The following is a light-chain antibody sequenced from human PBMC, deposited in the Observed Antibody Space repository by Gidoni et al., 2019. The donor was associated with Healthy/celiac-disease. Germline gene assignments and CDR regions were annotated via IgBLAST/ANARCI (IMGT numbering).Light chain of an antibody. Sequence: EIVLTQSPGTLSLFPGERATLSCSASQSVSSSYLAWYQQKPGQAPRLLIYGASSRATGIPDRFSGSGSGTDFTLTISRLEPEDFAEYYCQQYGSSWVTFGPGTKVDIK. CDR2: GAS. CDR3: QQYGSSWVT. J-gene: IGKJ3*01. V-gene: IGKV3-20*01. CDR1: QSVSSSY.